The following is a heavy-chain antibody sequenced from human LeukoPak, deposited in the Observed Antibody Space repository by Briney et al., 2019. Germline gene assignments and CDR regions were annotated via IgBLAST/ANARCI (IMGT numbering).Heavy chain of an antibody. CDR1: GYTLTELS. Sequence: ASVKVSCKVSGYTLTELSMHRVRQAPGKGLEWMGGFDPEDGETIYAQKFQGRVTMTEDTSTDTAYTELSSLRSEDTAVYYCATDLAPGVVVIFDYWGQGTLVTVSS. V-gene: IGHV1-24*01. CDR2: FDPEDGET. D-gene: IGHD3-22*01. CDR3: ATDLAPGVVVIFDY. J-gene: IGHJ4*02.